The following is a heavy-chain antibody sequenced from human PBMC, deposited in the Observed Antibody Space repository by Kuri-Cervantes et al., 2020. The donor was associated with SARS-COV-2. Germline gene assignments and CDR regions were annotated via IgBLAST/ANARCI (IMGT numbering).Heavy chain of an antibody. Sequence: GGSLRLSCAASGFTFSSYAMHWVRQAPGKGLEWVGRIKSKTYGGTTDYAVPVKGRFTISRDDSKNTLYLQMNSLKTEDTAVYYCTTLLYSSPDYYGMDVWGQGTTVTVSS. CDR1: GFTFSSYA. V-gene: IGHV3-15*07. CDR2: IKSKTYGGTT. D-gene: IGHD6-13*01. CDR3: TTLLYSSPDYYGMDV. J-gene: IGHJ6*02.